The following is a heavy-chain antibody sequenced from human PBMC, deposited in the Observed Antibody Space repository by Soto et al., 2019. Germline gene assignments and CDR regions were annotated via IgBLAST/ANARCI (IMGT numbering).Heavy chain of an antibody. V-gene: IGHV3-9*01. CDR3: AKAGVEVVPVALTDYYYYHIDV. Sequence: EVQLVDSGGGLVQPGRSLRLSCTAAGFTFDNYAMHWVRQAPGKGLEWVSGISWNSGNRGYADSVKGRFTISRDNAKNSLYLEMNGLGAEDTALYYCAKAGVEVVPVALTDYYYYHIDVWGKGTTVTVSS. CDR2: ISWNSGNR. D-gene: IGHD2-2*01. J-gene: IGHJ6*03. CDR1: GFTFDNYA.